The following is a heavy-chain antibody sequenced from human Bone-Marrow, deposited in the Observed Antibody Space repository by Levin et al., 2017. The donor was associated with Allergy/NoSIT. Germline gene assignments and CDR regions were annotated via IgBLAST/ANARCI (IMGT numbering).Heavy chain of an antibody. V-gene: IGHV2-70*04. Sequence: ESGPTLVKPSQTLTLTCTFSGFSLSTNGIRVNWIRQPPGQALEWLARIDWDDDKFYSTSLKTRLTISKDTSKNQVVLTMTNMDPVDTATYYCARIRGGNYYYFDYWGQGTLVTVSS. CDR2: IDWDDDK. J-gene: IGHJ4*02. CDR1: GFSLSTNGIR. CDR3: ARIRGGNYYYFDY. D-gene: IGHD1-26*01.